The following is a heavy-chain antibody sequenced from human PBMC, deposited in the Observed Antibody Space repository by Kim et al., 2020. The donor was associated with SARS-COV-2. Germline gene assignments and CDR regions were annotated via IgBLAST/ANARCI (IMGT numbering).Heavy chain of an antibody. D-gene: IGHD4-4*01. CDR3: ARGSPYYSNYVMNPDY. V-gene: IGHV4-39*01. J-gene: IGHJ4*02. Sequence: PSLKSRVTISVDTSKSQFSLKLSSVTAADTAVYYCARGSPYYSNYVMNPDYWGQGTLVTVSS.